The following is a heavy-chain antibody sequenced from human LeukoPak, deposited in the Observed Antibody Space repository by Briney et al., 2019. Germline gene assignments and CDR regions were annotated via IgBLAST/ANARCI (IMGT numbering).Heavy chain of an antibody. J-gene: IGHJ4*02. CDR2: ISPNGVIT. D-gene: IGHD5-24*01. V-gene: IGHV3-23*01. Sequence: GGTLRLSCAASGFTFSSHGMNWVRHAPGKGQEWVSGISPNGVITYYADSVKGRFTISRDNSKATVYLQMNSLRPEDTAVYYCAKDDAWLQYGNWGRGTLVTVSS. CDR1: GFTFSSHG. CDR3: AKDDAWLQYGN.